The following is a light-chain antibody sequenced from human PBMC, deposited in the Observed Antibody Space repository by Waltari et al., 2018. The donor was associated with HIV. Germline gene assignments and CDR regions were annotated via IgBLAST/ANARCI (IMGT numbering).Light chain of an antibody. CDR3: QQYGSSLTWT. Sequence: EIVLTQSPGTLSLSPGERATLSCRASQSVSNAYLAWYQQKPGQAPRLLIYGASSRATGIPDRFSGSGSGTDFTLTINRLEPEDFAVYYCQQYGSSLTWTFGQGTKVELK. CDR2: GAS. V-gene: IGKV3-20*01. CDR1: QSVSNAY. J-gene: IGKJ1*01.